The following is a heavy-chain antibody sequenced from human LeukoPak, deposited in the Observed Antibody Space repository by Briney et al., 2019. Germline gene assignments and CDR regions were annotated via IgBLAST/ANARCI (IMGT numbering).Heavy chain of an antibody. CDR3: ARDAAYLKYYSGSRGFDY. CDR2: ISAYNGNT. D-gene: IGHD1-26*01. CDR1: GYTFTSYD. V-gene: IGHV1-18*01. J-gene: IGHJ4*02. Sequence: GASVKVSCKASGYTFTSYDINWVRQATGQGLEWMGWISAYNGNTNYAQKLQGRVTMTTDTSTSTAYMELRSLRSDDTAVYYCARDAAYLKYYSGSRGFDYWGQGTLVTVSS.